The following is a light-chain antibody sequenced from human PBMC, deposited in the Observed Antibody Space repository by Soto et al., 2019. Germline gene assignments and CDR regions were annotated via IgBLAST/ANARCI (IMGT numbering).Light chain of an antibody. Sequence: EIVLTQSPATLSLSPGERATLSCRASQSVSHYLAWYQQKPGQAPRLLIYDTSNRASGIPARFSGSGSGTDFTLTISRLEPEDFAVYYCQQYGSSPWTFGQGTKVDIK. CDR1: QSVSHY. CDR2: DTS. CDR3: QQYGSSPWT. V-gene: IGKV3-20*01. J-gene: IGKJ1*01.